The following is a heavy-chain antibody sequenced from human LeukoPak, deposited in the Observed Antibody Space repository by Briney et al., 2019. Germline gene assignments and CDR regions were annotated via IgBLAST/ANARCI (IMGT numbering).Heavy chain of an antibody. Sequence: GGSLRLSCAASEFTFSTYCMHWVRQAPGKGLVWVSRINSGGTNTDYADSVKGRFTISRDNAKNTLYMQMNSLRVDDTAVYYCVREASGVSSSAFDVWGQGTMVTVSS. V-gene: IGHV3-74*01. CDR1: EFTFSTYC. CDR2: INSGGTNT. J-gene: IGHJ3*01. D-gene: IGHD1-26*01. CDR3: VREASGVSSSAFDV.